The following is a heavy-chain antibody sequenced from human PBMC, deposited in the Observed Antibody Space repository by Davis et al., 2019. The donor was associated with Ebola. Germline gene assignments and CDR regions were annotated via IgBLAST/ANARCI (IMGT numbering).Heavy chain of an antibody. Sequence: GESLKISCAASGFTFSSYAMHWVRQAPGKGLEWVAVISYDGSNKYYADSVKGRFTISRDNSKNTLYLQMNSLRAEDTAVYYCARDWRCSGGSCYSNSGGYGMDVWGQGTTVTVSS. V-gene: IGHV3-30-3*01. J-gene: IGHJ6*02. D-gene: IGHD2-15*01. CDR2: ISYDGSNK. CDR1: GFTFSSYA. CDR3: ARDWRCSGGSCYSNSGGYGMDV.